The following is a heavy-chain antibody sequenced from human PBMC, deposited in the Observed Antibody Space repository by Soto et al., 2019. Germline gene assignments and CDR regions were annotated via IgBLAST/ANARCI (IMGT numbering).Heavy chain of an antibody. D-gene: IGHD3-10*01. CDR3: ARAARRDRRPGTVTRYYFDY. CDR2: IYYSGST. V-gene: IGHV4-30-4*01. Sequence: KPSETLSLTCTVSGGSISSDDYYWSWIRQPPGKGLEWIGYIYYSGSTYSNPSFKSRLTISVDTSKNQFSLNLSSVTAADTATYFCARAARRDRRPGTVTRYYFDYWGQGTLVTVS. J-gene: IGHJ4*02. CDR1: GGSISSDDYY.